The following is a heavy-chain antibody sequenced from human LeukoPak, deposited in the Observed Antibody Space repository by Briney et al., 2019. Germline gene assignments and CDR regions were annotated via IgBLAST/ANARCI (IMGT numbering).Heavy chain of an antibody. CDR3: ARAARDGYNHFDY. CDR2: ISSSSSYI. V-gene: IGHV3-21*01. CDR1: GFTFSSYE. J-gene: IGHJ4*02. D-gene: IGHD5-24*01. Sequence: GGSLRLSCAASGFTFSSYEMNWVRQAPGKGLEWVSSISSSSSYIYYADSVKGRFTISRDNAKNSLYLQMNSLRAEDTAVYYCARAARDGYNHFDYWGQGTLVTVSS.